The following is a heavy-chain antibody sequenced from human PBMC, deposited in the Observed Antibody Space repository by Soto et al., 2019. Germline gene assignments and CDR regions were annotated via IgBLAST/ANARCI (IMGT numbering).Heavy chain of an antibody. Sequence: VKVSCKASGGTFNNSALSWVRQAPGQGLEWMGGIIPIFHTANYPQKFQGRVTITADASRSTTYMELSSLRSEDTAMYFCARHVDTGLPFHYYFYGMDVWGQGTTVTVSS. V-gene: IGHV1-69*13. CDR3: ARHVDTGLPFHYYFYGMDV. CDR2: IIPIFHTA. D-gene: IGHD5-18*01. CDR1: GGTFNNSA. J-gene: IGHJ6*02.